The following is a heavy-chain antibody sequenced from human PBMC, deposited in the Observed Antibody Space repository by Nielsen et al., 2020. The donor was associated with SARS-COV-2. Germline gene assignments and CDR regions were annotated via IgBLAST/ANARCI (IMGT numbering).Heavy chain of an antibody. CDR1: GYTFTSYG. D-gene: IGHD5-18*01. CDR3: ARGGIPGIQLWFHYYYGMDV. J-gene: IGHJ6*02. V-gene: IGHV1-18*04. CDR2: ISAYNGNT. Sequence: ASVKVSCKASGYTFTSYGISWVRQAPGQGLEWMGWISAYNGNTNYAQKLQGRVTMTTDTSTSTAYMELRSLRSDDTAVYYCARGGIPGIQLWFHYYYGMDVWGQGTTVTVSS.